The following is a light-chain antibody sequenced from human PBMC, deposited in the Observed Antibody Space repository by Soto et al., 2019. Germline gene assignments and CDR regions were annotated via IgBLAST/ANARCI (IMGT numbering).Light chain of an antibody. CDR1: SSDVGGYNY. Sequence: QSALTQPASVSGSPGQSITISCTGTSSDVGGYNYVSWYQHHPGKAPKLMIFDVSNRPSGVSNSFSGSKSGNTASLTISGLQPEDEADYYCSSYTTSNTRQIVFGTGTKVTVL. J-gene: IGLJ1*01. V-gene: IGLV2-14*03. CDR3: SSYTTSNTRQIV. CDR2: DVS.